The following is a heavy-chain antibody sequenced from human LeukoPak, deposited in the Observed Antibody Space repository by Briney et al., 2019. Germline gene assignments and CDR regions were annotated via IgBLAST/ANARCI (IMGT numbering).Heavy chain of an antibody. D-gene: IGHD3-22*01. Sequence: GGSLRLSCAASGFTFSSYGMHWVRQAPGKGLEWVAVIWYDGSNKYYADSVKGRFTISRDNSKNTLYLQMNSLRAEDTAVYYCARDRGYYDSSGYNHYWGQGPLVTVSS. CDR3: ARDRGYYDSSGYNHY. CDR2: IWYDGSNK. CDR1: GFTFSSYG. J-gene: IGHJ4*02. V-gene: IGHV3-33*01.